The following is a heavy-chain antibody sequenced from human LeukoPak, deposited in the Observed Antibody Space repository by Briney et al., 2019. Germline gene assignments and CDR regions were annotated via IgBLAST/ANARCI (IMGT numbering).Heavy chain of an antibody. D-gene: IGHD1-26*01. CDR3: ATDVTRTSGKYRYLGY. CDR2: VKSKSDGGTT. V-gene: IGHV3-15*01. J-gene: IGHJ4*02. CDR1: EFTFSNAW. Sequence: GGSLRLSCAVTEFTFSNAWMSWVRQVPGKGLEWVGRVKSKSDGGTTDYAAPVKGRFTISRDDSKNTLYLQMNSLKTEDTAIYYCATDVTRTSGKYRYLGYWGQGTLVTVSS.